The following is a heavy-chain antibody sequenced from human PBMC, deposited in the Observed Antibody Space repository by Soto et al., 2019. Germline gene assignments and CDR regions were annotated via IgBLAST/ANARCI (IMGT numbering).Heavy chain of an antibody. V-gene: IGHV1-69*06. J-gene: IGHJ4*02. Sequence: QMQLVQSGAEVKKPGSSVKVSCKASGGTLSSFINYPINWVRQAPGQGLAWMGGIVPNVGTVNYAQKFQGGVTITADKSTGTAYMELSSLRSEDTALYYCARRDTSGFCRSFDNWVEGTLVTVAS. CDR2: IVPNVGTV. D-gene: IGHD3-3*01. CDR3: ARRDTSGFCRSFDN. CDR1: GGTLSSFINYP.